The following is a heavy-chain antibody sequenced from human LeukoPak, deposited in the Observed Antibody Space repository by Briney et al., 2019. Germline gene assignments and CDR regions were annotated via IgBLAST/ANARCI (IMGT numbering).Heavy chain of an antibody. CDR2: ISSNDVYI. Sequence: GGSLRLSCAASGFTFSSYEMNWVRQAPGKGLEWVSSISSNDVYIYYADSVQGRFTVSRDNARNSLYLQMNSLRVDDTAVYYCARSASGPLDYWGQGTLVTVSS. CDR3: ARSASGPLDY. D-gene: IGHD2-8*02. V-gene: IGHV3-21*06. CDR1: GFTFSSYE. J-gene: IGHJ4*02.